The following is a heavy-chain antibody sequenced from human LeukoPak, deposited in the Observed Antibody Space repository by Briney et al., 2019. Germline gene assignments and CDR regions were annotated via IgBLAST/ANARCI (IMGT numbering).Heavy chain of an antibody. D-gene: IGHD3-3*01. CDR3: ARAREFDFWRGKYYFDY. V-gene: IGHV4-61*01. J-gene: IGHJ4*02. CDR1: GGSVSSGSYY. Sequence: SETLSLTCTVSGGSVSSGSYYWSWIRQPPGTGLEWIGYIYYSGSTNYNPSLKSRVTISVDTSKNQFSLKLSSVTAADTAVYYCARAREFDFWRGKYYFDYWGQGTLVTVSS. CDR2: IYYSGST.